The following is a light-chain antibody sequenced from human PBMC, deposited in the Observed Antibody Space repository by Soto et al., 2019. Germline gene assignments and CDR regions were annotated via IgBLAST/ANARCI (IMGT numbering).Light chain of an antibody. CDR3: QQYGSL. Sequence: EIVLTQSPGTLSLSPGERATLSCRASQSVSSSYLAWYQQKPGQAPRLLIYGASSRATGIPDRFSGSGSGTDFTLTISRLEPEDFAVYYCQQYGSLFGQETKVEIK. J-gene: IGKJ1*01. CDR2: GAS. CDR1: QSVSSSY. V-gene: IGKV3-20*01.